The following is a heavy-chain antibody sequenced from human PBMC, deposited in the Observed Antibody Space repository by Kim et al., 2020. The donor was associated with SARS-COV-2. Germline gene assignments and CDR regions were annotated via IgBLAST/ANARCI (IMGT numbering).Heavy chain of an antibody. Sequence: SETLSLTCAVSGGSISSSNWWSWVRQPPGKGLEWIGEIYHSGSTNYNPSLKSRVTISVDKSKNQFSLKLSSVTAADTAVYYCASVVYGSGSRSGLRHWGQGTLVTVSS. CDR3: ASVVYGSGSRSGLRH. D-gene: IGHD3-10*01. J-gene: IGHJ1*01. CDR2: IYHSGST. V-gene: IGHV4-4*02. CDR1: GGSISSSNW.